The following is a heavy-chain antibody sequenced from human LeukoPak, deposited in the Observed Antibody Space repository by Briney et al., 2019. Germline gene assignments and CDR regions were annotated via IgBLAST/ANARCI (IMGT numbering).Heavy chain of an antibody. V-gene: IGHV4-59*01. CDR2: IYYSGTT. D-gene: IGHD6-13*01. J-gene: IGHJ4*02. CDR3: ARVTGYMVEDYFDY. Sequence: PETLSLTCTVSGGSSSSYYWSCIPQPPGKGLVWIGYIYYSGTTNYNPSLESRVTISVVTSKNKFSLRLSSVTVADTAVYYCARVTGYMVEDYFDYWGQGTLVTVSS. CDR1: GGSSSSYY.